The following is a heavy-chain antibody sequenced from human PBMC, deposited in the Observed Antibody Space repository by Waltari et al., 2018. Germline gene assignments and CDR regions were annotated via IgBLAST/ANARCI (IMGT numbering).Heavy chain of an antibody. CDR3: ARGGTDYGDPYDY. D-gene: IGHD4-17*01. CDR1: GFTVSSNY. V-gene: IGHV3-53*01. CDR2: IYSGGST. Sequence: EVQLVESGGGLIQPGGSLRLSCAASGFTVSSNYMGWVRQAPGKGLEWVSVIYSGGSTYYADSVKGRFTISRDNSKNTLYLQMNSLRAEDTAVYYCARGGTDYGDPYDYWGQGTLVTVSS. J-gene: IGHJ4*02.